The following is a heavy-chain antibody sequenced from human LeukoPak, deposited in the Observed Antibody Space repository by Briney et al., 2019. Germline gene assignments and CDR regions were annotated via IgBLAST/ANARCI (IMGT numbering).Heavy chain of an antibody. V-gene: IGHV3-23*01. CDR1: GITFSNAW. CDR2: IGGSGGST. CDR3: ARHSSNWYEDY. J-gene: IGHJ4*02. D-gene: IGHD6-13*01. Sequence: GGSLRLSCAASGITFSNAWMSWVRQAPGKGLEWVSAIGGSGGSTFYPDSVRGRFTISRDNSKNTLYLQMNSLRAEDTAVYYCARHSSNWYEDYWGQGTLVTVSS.